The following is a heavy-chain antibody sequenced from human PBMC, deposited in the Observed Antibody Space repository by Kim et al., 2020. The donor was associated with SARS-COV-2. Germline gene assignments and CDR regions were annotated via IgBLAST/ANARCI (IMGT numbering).Heavy chain of an antibody. D-gene: IGHD3-22*01. J-gene: IGHJ6*02. V-gene: IGHV4-59*13. CDR1: GGSISSYY. CDR3: ARGGYLYYYYGMDV. Sequence: SETLSLTCTVSGGSISSYYWSWIRQPPGKGLEWIGYIYYSGSTNYNPSLKSRVTISVDTSKNQFSLKLSSVTAADTAVYYCARGGYLYYYYGMDVWGQGTTVTVSS. CDR2: IYYSGST.